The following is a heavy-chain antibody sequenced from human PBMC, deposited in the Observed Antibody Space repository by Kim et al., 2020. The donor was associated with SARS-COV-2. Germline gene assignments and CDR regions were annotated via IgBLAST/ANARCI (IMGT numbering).Heavy chain of an antibody. Sequence: VRGRFTNPRENDKNSLYLQMNSLRAEDTAVYYCARGPNYSPFDYWGQGTLVTVSS. D-gene: IGHD4-4*01. J-gene: IGHJ4*02. V-gene: IGHV3-7*04. CDR3: ARGPNYSPFDY.